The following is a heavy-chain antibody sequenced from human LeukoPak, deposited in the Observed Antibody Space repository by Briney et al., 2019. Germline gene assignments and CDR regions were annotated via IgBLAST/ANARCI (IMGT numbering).Heavy chain of an antibody. CDR3: ARDRLRYFDWFIDY. V-gene: IGHV1-18*01. J-gene: IGHJ4*02. CDR2: ISAHNGNT. CDR1: GYTFTSYG. D-gene: IGHD3-9*01. Sequence: ASVKVSCKASGYTFTSYGISWVRQAPGQGLEWMGWISAHNGNTNYAQKLQGRVTMTTDTSTSTAYMELRSLRSDDTAVYYCARDRLRYFDWFIDYWGQGTLVTVSS.